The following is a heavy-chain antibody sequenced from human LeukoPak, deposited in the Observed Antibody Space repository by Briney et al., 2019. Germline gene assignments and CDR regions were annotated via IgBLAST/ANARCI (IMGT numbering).Heavy chain of an antibody. D-gene: IGHD6-19*01. Sequence: PGGSLRLSCAASGFTFSSYWMSWVRQAPGKGLEWVANTNQDGSEKYYVDSVKGRFTISRDNAKNSLSLQMHSLRAEDTAVYYCAREDTYSRGWYGPDYWGQGTLVTVSS. CDR1: GFTFSSYW. J-gene: IGHJ4*02. CDR3: AREDTYSRGWYGPDY. CDR2: TNQDGSEK. V-gene: IGHV3-7*01.